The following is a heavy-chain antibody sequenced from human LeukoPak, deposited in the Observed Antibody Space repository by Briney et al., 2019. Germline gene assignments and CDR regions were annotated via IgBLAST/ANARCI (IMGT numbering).Heavy chain of an antibody. Sequence: PSETLSLTCTVSGGSISSSAYHWGWIRQPPGKGLEWIGSIYYSGSTYYNPSLKSRVTISVDTSKNQFSLKLSSVTAADTAVYYCARGVGIVGATSRFDYWGQGTLVTVSS. V-gene: IGHV4-39*07. J-gene: IGHJ4*02. D-gene: IGHD1-26*01. CDR1: GGSISSSAYH. CDR3: ARGVGIVGATSRFDY. CDR2: IYYSGST.